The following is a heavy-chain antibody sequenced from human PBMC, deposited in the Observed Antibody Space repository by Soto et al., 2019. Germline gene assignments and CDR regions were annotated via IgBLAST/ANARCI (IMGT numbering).Heavy chain of an antibody. D-gene: IGHD4-17*01. CDR2: TYYRSKWYN. J-gene: IGHJ6*02. Sequence: SQTLSLTCAISGDSVSSNSAAWNCIRQSPSRVLEWLGRTYYRSKWYNDYAVSVKSRITINPDTSKNQFSLQLNSVTPEDTAVYYCARDPGYGDYGQYYYYYGMDVWGQGILVTVSS. CDR1: GDSVSSNSAA. CDR3: ARDPGYGDYGQYYYYYGMDV. V-gene: IGHV6-1*01.